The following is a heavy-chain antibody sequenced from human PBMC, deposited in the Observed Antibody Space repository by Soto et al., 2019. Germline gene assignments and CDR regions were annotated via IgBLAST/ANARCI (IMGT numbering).Heavy chain of an antibody. CDR2: IYYSGST. D-gene: IGHD2-8*01. V-gene: IGHV4-30-4*01. CDR3: ASRPGYCTNGVCYNHFDY. Sequence: TLSLACTVSVGSISSGDYYWTCIRQPPGKGLEWIGYIYYSGSTFYNPSLRSRLAISVDTSKNQFSLRLSSVTAADTAVYYCASRPGYCTNGVCYNHFDYWGQGILVTVSS. CDR1: VGSISSGDYY. J-gene: IGHJ4*02.